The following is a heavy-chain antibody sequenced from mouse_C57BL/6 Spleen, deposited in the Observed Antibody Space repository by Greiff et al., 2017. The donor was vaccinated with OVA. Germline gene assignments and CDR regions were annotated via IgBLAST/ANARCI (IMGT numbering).Heavy chain of an antibody. J-gene: IGHJ1*03. CDR1: GYTFTSYW. CDR3: ARSDYDSWYFDV. CDR2: IDPSDSYT. V-gene: IGHV1-69*01. D-gene: IGHD2-4*01. Sequence: VQLQQSGAELVMPGASVKLSCKASGYTFTSYWMHWVKQRPGQGLEWIGEIDPSDSYTNYNQKFKGKSTLTVDKSSSTAYMQLSSLTSEDSAVYYCARSDYDSWYFDVWGTGTTVTVSS.